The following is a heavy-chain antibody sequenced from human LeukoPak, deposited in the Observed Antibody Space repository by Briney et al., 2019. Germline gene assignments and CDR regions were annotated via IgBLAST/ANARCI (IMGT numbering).Heavy chain of an antibody. CDR1: GFTFSSYA. CDR2: ISGSGGST. CDR3: AKARPGVGPYYYYGMDV. J-gene: IGHJ6*02. V-gene: IGHV3-23*01. D-gene: IGHD7-27*01. Sequence: GGSLRLSCAASGFTFSSYAMSWVRQAPGKGLGWVSAISGSGGSTYYADSVKGRFTISRDNSKNTLYLQMNSLRAEDTAVYYCAKARPGVGPYYYYGMDVWGQGTTVTVSS.